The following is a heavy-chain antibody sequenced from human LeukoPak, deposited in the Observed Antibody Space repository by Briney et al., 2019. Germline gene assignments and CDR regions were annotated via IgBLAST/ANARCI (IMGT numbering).Heavy chain of an antibody. CDR3: ARGRAESDYFDY. CDR1: GFTFSSYW. D-gene: IGHD3-3*01. V-gene: IGHV3-7*03. J-gene: IGHJ4*02. CDR2: IKQDGSEK. Sequence: GGSLRLSCAVSGFTFSSYWMSWVRQAPGKGLGWVANIKQDGSEKYYVDSVKGRFTISRDNAKNPLYLQMNSLRAEDTAVYYCARGRAESDYFDYWGQGTLVTVSS.